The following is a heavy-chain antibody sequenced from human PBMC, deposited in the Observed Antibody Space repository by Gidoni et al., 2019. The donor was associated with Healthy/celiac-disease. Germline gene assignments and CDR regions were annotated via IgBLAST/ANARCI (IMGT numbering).Heavy chain of an antibody. CDR2: ISGSGGRT. J-gene: IGHJ4*02. V-gene: IGHV3-23*01. CDR3: AKEGGFFGVVIDLDY. Sequence: EVQLLESGGGLVQPGGSLRLSCAASGFSFSSDALSWVRRAPGKGLEWVSAISGSGGRTYYADSVKGRFTISRDNSKNTLYLQMNSLRAEDTAVYYCAKEGGFFGVVIDLDYWGQGTLVTVSS. CDR1: GFSFSSDA. D-gene: IGHD3-3*01.